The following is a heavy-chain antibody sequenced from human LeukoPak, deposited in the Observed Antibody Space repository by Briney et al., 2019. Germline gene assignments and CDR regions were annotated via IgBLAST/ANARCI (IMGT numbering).Heavy chain of an antibody. J-gene: IGHJ5*02. D-gene: IGHD3-10*01. Sequence: GGSLRLSCAASGFTSSSYWMHWVRQVPGKGLVWVSRISGDGTARNYADYVKGRFTISRDDAKNTVDLQMNSLRGEDTAVYYCVRGRGSYGWFDPWGQGTLVTVSS. V-gene: IGHV3-74*01. CDR3: VRGRGSYGWFDP. CDR2: ISGDGTAR. CDR1: GFTSSSYW.